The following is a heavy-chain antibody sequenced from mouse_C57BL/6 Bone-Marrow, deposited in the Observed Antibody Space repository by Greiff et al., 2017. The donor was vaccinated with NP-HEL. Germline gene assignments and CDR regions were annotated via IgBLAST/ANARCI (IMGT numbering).Heavy chain of an antibody. CDR2: IWSGGST. V-gene: IGHV2-2*01. J-gene: IGHJ1*03. CDR3: ASYGNYAPYWYFDV. Sequence: VKLQESGPGLVQPSQSLSITCTVSGFSLTSYGVHWVRQSPGKGLEWLGVIWSGGSTDYNAAFISRLSISKDNSKSQVFFKMNSLQADDTAIYYCASYGNYAPYWYFDVWGTGTTVTVSS. D-gene: IGHD2-1*01. CDR1: GFSLTSYG.